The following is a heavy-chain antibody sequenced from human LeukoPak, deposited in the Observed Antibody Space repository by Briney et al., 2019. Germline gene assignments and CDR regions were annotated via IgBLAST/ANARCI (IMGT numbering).Heavy chain of an antibody. Sequence: GGSLRLSCAASGFTFSTYAMSWVRQAAGKGLEWVSLISGSGGGTYYADSVKGRFTISRDNSKNTLYLQLNSLRVEDAAVYYCAKNRGAGSHYYYHMNVWGKGTTVTVSS. J-gene: IGHJ6*03. CDR2: ISGSGGGT. CDR1: GFTFSTYA. CDR3: AKNRGAGSHYYYHMNV. D-gene: IGHD1-26*01. V-gene: IGHV3-23*01.